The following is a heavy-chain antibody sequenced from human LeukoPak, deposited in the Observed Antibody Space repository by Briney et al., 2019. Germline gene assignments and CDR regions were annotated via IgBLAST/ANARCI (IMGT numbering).Heavy chain of an antibody. J-gene: IGHJ4*02. V-gene: IGHV3-23*01. CDR3: TKMAGYNSRFDY. CDR1: GFTFNDYA. D-gene: IGHD6-13*01. Sequence: GGSLTLSCTACGFTFNDYAMSWLRPAPGRGVEWVATIFGYGGSTYYQASVDGRFTMSRDNSKNTLYLQLNRLTVEDTSTYYGTKMAGYNSRFDYWGEGTLVTVAS. CDR2: IFGYGGST.